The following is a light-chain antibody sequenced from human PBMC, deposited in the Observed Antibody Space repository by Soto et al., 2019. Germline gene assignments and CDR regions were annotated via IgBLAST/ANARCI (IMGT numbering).Light chain of an antibody. V-gene: IGKV3-20*01. CDR2: GAS. Sequence: LTQSPATLSVSPGDRATLSCRASQSVSNNYLAWYQQKPGQAPRLLIYGASNRATGIPDRFSGSGSGTDFTLTFSRLEPEDFAVYYCQQYGSSGTFGQGTKVDIK. J-gene: IGKJ1*01. CDR1: QSVSNNY. CDR3: QQYGSSGT.